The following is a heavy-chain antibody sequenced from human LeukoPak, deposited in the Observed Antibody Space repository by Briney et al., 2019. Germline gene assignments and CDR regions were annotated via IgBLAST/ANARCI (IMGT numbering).Heavy chain of an antibody. CDR3: ARDGTPGWNTLGNRWFDP. CDR2: INPSGGST. V-gene: IGHV1-46*03. J-gene: IGHJ5*02. D-gene: IGHD1/OR15-1a*01. Sequence: ASVKVSCKASGYTFTSYYMHWVRQARGQGGEWMGIINPSGGSTSYAQKFQGRVTMTRDTSTSTAYMELSSLRSEDAAVYYCARDGTPGWNTLGNRWFDPWGQGTLVTVSS. CDR1: GYTFTSYY.